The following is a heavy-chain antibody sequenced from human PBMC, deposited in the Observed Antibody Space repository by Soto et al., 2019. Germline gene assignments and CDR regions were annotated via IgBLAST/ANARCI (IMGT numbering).Heavy chain of an antibody. CDR1: GGSISSSLYY. Sequence: QLQLQESGPGVVKPSETLSLTCTVSGGSISSSLYYWGWIRQPPGKGLEWIGSIYYGGTTYYNPSLKSRVSISVDTSKNQFSLKLSSVTAADTAVYYCEKEHQRLIWFDPGGQGTLVTVSS. V-gene: IGHV4-39*01. J-gene: IGHJ5*02. CDR2: IYYGGTT. D-gene: IGHD5-12*01. CDR3: EKEHQRLIWFDP.